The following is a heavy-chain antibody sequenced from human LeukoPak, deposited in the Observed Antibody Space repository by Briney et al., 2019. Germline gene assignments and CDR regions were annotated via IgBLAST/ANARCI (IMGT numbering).Heavy chain of an antibody. CDR1: GYTFTHHG. CDR3: ARDRRFRFDP. Sequence: ASVKVSCKASGYTFTHHGISWVRQAPGQGLEWMGIINPSGGSTSYAQKFQGRVTMTRDTSTSTVYMELSSLRSEDTAVYYCARDRRFRFDPWGQGTLVTVSS. CDR2: INPSGGST. J-gene: IGHJ5*02. V-gene: IGHV1-46*01.